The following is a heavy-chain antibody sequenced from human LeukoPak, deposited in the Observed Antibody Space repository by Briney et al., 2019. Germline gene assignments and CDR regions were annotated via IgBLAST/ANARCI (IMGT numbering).Heavy chain of an antibody. D-gene: IGHD3-10*01. CDR3: ARDSSGIFFSNADY. V-gene: IGHV3-48*03. J-gene: IGHJ4*02. CDR2: ISSSGSTI. Sequence: GGSLRLSCADSGFTFSSYEMNGVRQAPGKGLEWVSYISSSGSTIYYADSVKGRFTISRDNAKNSLYLQMNSLRAEDTAVYYCARDSSGIFFSNADYWGQGTLVTVSS. CDR1: GFTFSSYE.